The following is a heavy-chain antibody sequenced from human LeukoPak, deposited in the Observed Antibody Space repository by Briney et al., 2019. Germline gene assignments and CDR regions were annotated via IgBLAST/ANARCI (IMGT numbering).Heavy chain of an antibody. CDR1: GFTFSSYG. V-gene: IGHV3-23*01. D-gene: IGHD3-22*01. CDR2: ISGDSGGT. CDR3: AKDPNYYDSSGYYGAYYYYYMDV. J-gene: IGHJ6*03. Sequence: GGSLRLSCAASGFTFSSYGMSWVRQSPGKGLEWVSAISGDSGGTYYADSVKGRFTISRDNSKNTLYLQMNSLRAEDTAVYYCAKDPNYYDSSGYYGAYYYYYMDVWGKGTTVTVSS.